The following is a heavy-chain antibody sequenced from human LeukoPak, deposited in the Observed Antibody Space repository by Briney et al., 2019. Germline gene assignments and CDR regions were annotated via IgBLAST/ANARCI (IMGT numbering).Heavy chain of an antibody. CDR1: GGSFSGYY. D-gene: IGHD3-10*01. J-gene: IGHJ5*02. CDR3: ARGGKGNYGSGSYYIDNWFDP. V-gene: IGHV4-34*01. CDR2: INHSGST. Sequence: PSETLSLTCAVCGGSFSGYYWSWIRQPPGKGLEWIGEINHSGSTNYNPSLKSRVTISVDTSKNQFSLKLSSVTAADTAVYYCARGGKGNYGSGSYYIDNWFDPWGQGTLVTVSS.